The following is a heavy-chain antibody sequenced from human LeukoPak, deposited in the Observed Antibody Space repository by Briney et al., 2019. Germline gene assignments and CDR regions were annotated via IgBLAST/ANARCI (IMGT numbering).Heavy chain of an antibody. CDR1: GYTFTTYD. J-gene: IGHJ4*02. CDR3: ARANYYGSGKKDLDY. Sequence: GASVKVFCKASGYTFTTYDIIWVRQATGQGLEWMGWMNPNSGNTGYAQKFQGRVTMTRNTSMSTAYMELSSLRSEDTAVYYCARANYYGSGKKDLDYWGQGTLVTVSS. V-gene: IGHV1-8*01. CDR2: MNPNSGNT. D-gene: IGHD3-10*01.